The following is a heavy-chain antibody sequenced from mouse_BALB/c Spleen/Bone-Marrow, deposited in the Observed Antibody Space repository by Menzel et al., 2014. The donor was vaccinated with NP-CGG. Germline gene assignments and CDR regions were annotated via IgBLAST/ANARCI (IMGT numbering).Heavy chain of an antibody. CDR2: IHPSDSET. J-gene: IGHJ4*01. V-gene: IGHV1S82*01. Sequence: VQLQQSGAELVRPGGSVKLSCKASGYSFSSYWMNWVKQRPGQGLEWIGMIHPSDSETRLNQIFKDKAKFTVDKSSSAAYMQLSSPISEDSAVYYCARFYYYGSNYYYALDYWGQGTSVTVSS. D-gene: IGHD1-1*01. CDR3: ARFYYYGSNYYYALDY. CDR1: GYSFSSYW.